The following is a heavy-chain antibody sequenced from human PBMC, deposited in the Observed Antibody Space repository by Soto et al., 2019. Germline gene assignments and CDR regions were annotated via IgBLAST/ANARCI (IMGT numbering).Heavy chain of an antibody. V-gene: IGHV4-59*01. Sequence: SETLSLTCTVSDGSISDYSWSWIRQPPGKGLEWIGYIFYTGHTNYNPSLKSRVTISMDTSKNQFSLRLTSVTAADAAVYYCARDGRSLQDYGCNRLGFDYWGQGTQVTVPS. J-gene: IGHJ4*02. D-gene: IGHD4-17*01. CDR1: DGSISDYS. CDR2: IFYTGHT. CDR3: ARDGRSLQDYGCNRLGFDY.